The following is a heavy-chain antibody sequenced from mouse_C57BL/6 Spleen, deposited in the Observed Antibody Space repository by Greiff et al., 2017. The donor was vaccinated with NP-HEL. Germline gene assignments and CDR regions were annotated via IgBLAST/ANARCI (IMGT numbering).Heavy chain of an antibody. CDR1: GYAFSSSW. CDR2: IYPGDGAT. CDR3: ARFITTGVASYYFDY. D-gene: IGHD1-1*01. Sequence: VQLQQSGPELVKPGASVKISCKASGYAFSSSWMNWVKQRPGKGLEWIGRIYPGDGATNYNGKFKGTATLTADKSSSTAYMQLRSLTSEDSAVYFCARFITTGVASYYFDYWGQGTTLTVAS. V-gene: IGHV1-82*01. J-gene: IGHJ2*01.